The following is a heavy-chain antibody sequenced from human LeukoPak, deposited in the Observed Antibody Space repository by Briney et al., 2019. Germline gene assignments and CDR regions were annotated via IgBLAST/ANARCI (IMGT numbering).Heavy chain of an antibody. CDR1: GGSISSYY. J-gene: IGHJ6*03. CDR3: ARDTYYDFWSGYHYMDV. Sequence: SETLSLTCTVSGGSISSYYWSWIRQPPGKGLEWIGYIYYSGSTNYNPSLKSRVTISVDTSKNQFSLKLSSVTAADTAVYYCARDTYYDFWSGYHYMDVWGKGTTVTVSS. CDR2: IYYSGST. V-gene: IGHV4-59*01. D-gene: IGHD3-3*01.